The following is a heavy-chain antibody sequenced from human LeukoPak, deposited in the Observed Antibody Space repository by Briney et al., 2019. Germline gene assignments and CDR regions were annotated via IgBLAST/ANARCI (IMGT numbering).Heavy chain of an antibody. CDR1: GYTFTSYG. V-gene: IGHV1-18*01. J-gene: IGHJ4*02. Sequence: ASVEVSCKASGYTFTSYGISWVRQAPGQGLEWMGWISAYNGNTNYAQKLQGRVTMTTDTSTGTAYMELRSLRSDDTAVYYCARDFSSYYYDSSGYYPCGYWGQGTLVTVSS. CDR2: ISAYNGNT. D-gene: IGHD3-22*01. CDR3: ARDFSSYYYDSSGYYPCGY.